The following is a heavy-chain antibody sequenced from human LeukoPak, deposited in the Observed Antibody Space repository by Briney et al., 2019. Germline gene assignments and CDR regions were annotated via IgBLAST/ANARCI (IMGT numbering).Heavy chain of an antibody. V-gene: IGHV1-69*05. CDR3: ASNPDYDSSGSPVDY. CDR2: IIPIFGTA. Sequence: SVKVSCKASGGTFSSYAISWVRQAPGQGLEWMGGIIPIFGTANYAEKFQGRVTITTDESTGKAYMELSSLRSEDTAVYDCASNPDYDSSGSPVDYWGQGTLVTVSS. D-gene: IGHD3-22*01. CDR1: GGTFSSYA. J-gene: IGHJ4*02.